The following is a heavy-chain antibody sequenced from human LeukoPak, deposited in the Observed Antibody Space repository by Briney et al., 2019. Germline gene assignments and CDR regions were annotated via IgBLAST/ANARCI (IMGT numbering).Heavy chain of an antibody. V-gene: IGHV3-23*01. J-gene: IGHJ4*02. CDR3: AKDGPSYYYDSSGYYQR. CDR2: ISGSGGST. D-gene: IGHD3-22*01. Sequence: PGGSLRLSCAASGFTFSSYAMSWVRQAPGKGLEWVSAISGSGGSTYYADSVKGRFTISRDNSKNTLYLQMNSLRAEDTAVYYCAKDGPSYYYDSSGYYQRWGQGTLSPSPQ. CDR1: GFTFSSYA.